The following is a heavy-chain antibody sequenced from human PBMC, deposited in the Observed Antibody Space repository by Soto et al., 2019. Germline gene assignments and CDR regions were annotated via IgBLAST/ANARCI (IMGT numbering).Heavy chain of an antibody. CDR3: AISQDRGGRTTFIY. D-gene: IGHD3-16*01. CDR2: INWKSDI. V-gene: IGHV3-9*01. CDR1: GFTFDDNA. Sequence: GGSLRLSCAVSGFTFDDNAMHWVRQAPEKGLEWVSGINWKSDIGYADSVKGRFTISRDNAENSLYLQMNGLRAEDTALYYCAISQDRGGRTTFIYWGQGTQVTVSS. J-gene: IGHJ4*02.